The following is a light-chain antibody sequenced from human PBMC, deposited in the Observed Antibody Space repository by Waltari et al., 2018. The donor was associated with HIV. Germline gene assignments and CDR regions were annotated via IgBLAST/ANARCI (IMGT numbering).Light chain of an antibody. J-gene: IGKJ4*01. V-gene: IGKV2-30*01. CDR2: KVS. Sequence: DVVMTQSPLSLPVTLGQPASISCRSSQSLVYNDGNTFLSWFQHRLGQSPRRLIYKVSNRDSGVPDRFSGSGSGTDFTLGFSRVEAEDVGVYYCMQGTHWPLTVGGGTKVEIK. CDR1: QSLVYNDGNTF. CDR3: MQGTHWPLT.